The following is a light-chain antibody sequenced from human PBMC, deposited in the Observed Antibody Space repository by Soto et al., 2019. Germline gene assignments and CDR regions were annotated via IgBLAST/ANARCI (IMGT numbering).Light chain of an antibody. CDR1: QSVSSSY. V-gene: IGKV3-20*01. Sequence: EIVLTQSPGTLSLSPGERATLSCRASQSVSSSYLAWYQQTPGQAPRLLIYGASSRDTGIPDRFSGSGSGTDFTLTISRLEPEDFAVYYCQQYGSSPPITFGQGTRLEIK. CDR3: QQYGSSPPIT. J-gene: IGKJ5*01. CDR2: GAS.